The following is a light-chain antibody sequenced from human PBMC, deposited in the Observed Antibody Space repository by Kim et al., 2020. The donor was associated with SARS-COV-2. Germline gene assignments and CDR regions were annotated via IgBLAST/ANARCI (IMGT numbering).Light chain of an antibody. CDR3: QQYGSSPT. Sequence: LSPGETATLSCRPSQTLSSRDLAWYQQRPGHAPRLLIYDASNRATGIPDRFSGSGSGTEFTLTIGRLEPEDFAVYYCQQYGSSPTFGQGTKVDIK. CDR2: DAS. CDR1: QTLSSRD. V-gene: IGKV3-20*01. J-gene: IGKJ1*01.